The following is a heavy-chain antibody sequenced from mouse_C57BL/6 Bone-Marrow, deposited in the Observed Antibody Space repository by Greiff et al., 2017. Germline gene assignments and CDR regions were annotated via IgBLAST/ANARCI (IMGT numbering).Heavy chain of an antibody. CDR3: VSGYDVGAWFAY. CDR2: IRRKSNNSAT. V-gene: IGHV10-1*01. Sequence: EVQLVESGGGLVQPKGSLKLSCAASGFSFNTYAMNWVRPAPGKGLEWVARIRRKSNNSATYYADSVKDRFTISRDDSENMLYLKMNNLKTEDTAMYYCVSGYDVGAWFAYWGQETLVTVSA. J-gene: IGHJ3*01. CDR1: GFSFNTYA. D-gene: IGHD2-2*01.